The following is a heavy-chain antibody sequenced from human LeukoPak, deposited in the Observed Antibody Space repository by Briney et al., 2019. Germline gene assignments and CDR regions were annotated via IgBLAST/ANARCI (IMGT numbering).Heavy chain of an antibody. CDR1: GGSISTYY. CDR3: ARHSTNYYDISGYSY. V-gene: IGHV4-59*08. CDR2: IYYSGST. D-gene: IGHD3-22*01. J-gene: IGHJ4*02. Sequence: PSETLSLTCTVSGGSISTYYWSWLRQPPGKGLEWIGYIYYSGSTNYNPSLKSRVTISVDTSRHQFSLKLSSVTAADTAVYYCARHSTNYYDISGYSYWGQGTLVTVSS.